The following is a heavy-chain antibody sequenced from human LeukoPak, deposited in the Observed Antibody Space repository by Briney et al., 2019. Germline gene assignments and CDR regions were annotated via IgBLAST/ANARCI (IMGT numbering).Heavy chain of an antibody. CDR2: ISYDGSNK. J-gene: IGHJ4*02. D-gene: IGHD3-16*02. Sequence: GRSLRLSCAASGFTFSSYAMHWVRQAPGKGLEWVAVISYDGSNKYYADSVKGRFTISRDNSKNTLYLQMNSLRAEDTAVYYCARDGRYDYVWGSYRSAFYYLDYWGQGTLVTVSS. V-gene: IGHV3-30*04. CDR1: GFTFSSYA. CDR3: ARDGRYDYVWGSYRSAFYYLDY.